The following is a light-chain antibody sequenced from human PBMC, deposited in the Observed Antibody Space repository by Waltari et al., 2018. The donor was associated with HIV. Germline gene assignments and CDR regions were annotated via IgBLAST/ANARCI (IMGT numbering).Light chain of an antibody. CDR2: GAS. V-gene: IGKV3-20*01. Sequence: EIVLTQSPGTLSLSPGERATLSCRASQSVSSSYLAWYQQKPAPAPRLVIYGASSRATGIPDRFSGSGSGTDFTLTISRREPEDFAVYYCQQYGSSPGFTFGPGTKVDIK. CDR1: QSVSSSY. CDR3: QQYGSSPGFT. J-gene: IGKJ3*01.